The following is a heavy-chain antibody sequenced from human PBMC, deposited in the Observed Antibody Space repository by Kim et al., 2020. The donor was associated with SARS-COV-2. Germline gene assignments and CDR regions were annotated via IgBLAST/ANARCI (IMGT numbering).Heavy chain of an antibody. CDR2: LWYDGTKE. D-gene: IGHD2-15*01. J-gene: IGHJ4*02. Sequence: GGSLRLSCTASALTFSTYGMHWVRQAPGKGLEWVALLWYDGTKEYYANSVKGRFTVSRDNSKNTLFLQMNNLRAEDTALYYCVRGTPGYCTGGTCYSMNYWGQGTLVTVSS. V-gene: IGHV3-33*08. CDR1: ALTFSTYG. CDR3: VRGTPGYCTGGTCYSMNY.